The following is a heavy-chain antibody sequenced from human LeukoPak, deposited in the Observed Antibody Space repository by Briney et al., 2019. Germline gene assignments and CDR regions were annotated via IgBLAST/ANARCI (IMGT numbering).Heavy chain of an antibody. Sequence: GGSLRLSCAASGFTFNDYYMSWIRQAPGKGLEWVSYISSSSSYTNYADSVKGRFTISRDNAKNSLYLQMNSLRAEDTAVYHCAREMYCSSTSCYHDAFDIWGQGTMVTVSS. D-gene: IGHD2-2*01. CDR2: ISSSSSYT. J-gene: IGHJ3*02. CDR3: AREMYCSSTSCYHDAFDI. V-gene: IGHV3-11*06. CDR1: GFTFNDYY.